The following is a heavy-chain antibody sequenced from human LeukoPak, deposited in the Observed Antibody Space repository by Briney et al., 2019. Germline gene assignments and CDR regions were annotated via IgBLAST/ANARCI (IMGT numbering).Heavy chain of an antibody. CDR3: AKDLQTGDDVSLYYYYYGMDV. J-gene: IGHJ6*04. CDR1: GFTFSSYG. D-gene: IGHD7-27*01. V-gene: IGHV3-30*18. Sequence: GGSLRLSCAASGFTFSSYGIHWVRQAPGKGLEWVAAISYDGSNKYFADSVKGRFTITRDNSKNTLYLQMSSLRAEDTAVYYCAKDLQTGDDVSLYYYYYGMDVWGKGTTVTVSS. CDR2: ISYDGSNK.